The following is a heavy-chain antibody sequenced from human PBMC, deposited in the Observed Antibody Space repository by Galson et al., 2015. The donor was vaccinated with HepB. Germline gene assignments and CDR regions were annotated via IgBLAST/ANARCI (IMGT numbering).Heavy chain of an antibody. CDR1: GFTVSSNY. D-gene: IGHD5-12*01. CDR3: ARSLRRVATFDY. CDR2: IYSGGST. Sequence: SLRLSCAASGFTVSSNYMSWVRQAPGKGLEWVSVIYSGGSTYYADSVKGRFTISRDNSKNTLYLQMNSLRAEDTAVYYCARSLRRVATFDYWGQGTLVTVSS. V-gene: IGHV3-53*01. J-gene: IGHJ4*02.